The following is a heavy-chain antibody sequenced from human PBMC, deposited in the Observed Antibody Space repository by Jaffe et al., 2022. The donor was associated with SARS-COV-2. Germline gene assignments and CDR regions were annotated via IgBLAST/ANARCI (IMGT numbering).Heavy chain of an antibody. V-gene: IGHV3-30*04. CDR2: ISYDGSNK. CDR1: GFTFSSYA. D-gene: IGHD2-2*01. CDR3: ARVGIQVVPAAMRAFDI. Sequence: QVQLVESGGGVVQPGRSLRLSCAASGFTFSSYAMHWVRQAPGKGLEWVAVISYDGSNKYYADSVKGRFTISRDNSKNTLYLQMNSLRAEDTAVYYCARVGIQVVPAAMRAFDIWGQGTMVTVSS. J-gene: IGHJ3*02.